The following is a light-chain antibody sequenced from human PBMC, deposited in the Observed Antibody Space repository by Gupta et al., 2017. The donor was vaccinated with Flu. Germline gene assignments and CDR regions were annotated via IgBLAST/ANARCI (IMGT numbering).Light chain of an antibody. J-gene: IGKJ2*01. Sequence: SLGERATINCKSSQSGFSTSNSKNFLAWYQQKPGQAPNLLIYWASARESGVPDRFSGSGSGTDFTLTISSLQAEDVAVYYCQQYYSHPRTFGQGTKLEIK. V-gene: IGKV4-1*01. CDR1: QSGFSTSNSKNF. CDR2: WAS. CDR3: QQYYSHPRT.